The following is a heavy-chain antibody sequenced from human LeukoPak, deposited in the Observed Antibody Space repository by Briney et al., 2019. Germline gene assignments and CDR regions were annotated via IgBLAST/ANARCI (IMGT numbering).Heavy chain of an antibody. CDR2: ISGGGGSS. CDR3: AKNGFHCTSTSCYSTSYYFDY. D-gene: IGHD2-2*01. V-gene: IGHV3-23*01. Sequence: GGSLRLSCAASGFTFGSYAMSWVRQAPGKGLQWVSAISGGGGSSYYADSVKGRFTISRDNSKNTLYLQMNSLRAEDAAVYYCAKNGFHCTSTSCYSTSYYFDYWGQGTLVTVSS. J-gene: IGHJ4*02. CDR1: GFTFGSYA.